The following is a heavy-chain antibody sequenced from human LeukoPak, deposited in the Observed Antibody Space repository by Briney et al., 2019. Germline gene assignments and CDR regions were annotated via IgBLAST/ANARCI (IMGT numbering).Heavy chain of an antibody. D-gene: IGHD1-26*01. CDR1: GFSFSNYF. CDR3: AREASGNYHVFDS. Sequence: GRSLRLSCEASGFSFSNYFMSWIRQAPGKGLEWVSYITNSGRSTNYADAVKGRFTISRDNAKKSIYLEMTDLRAEDTGVYYCAREASGNYHVFDSWGQGTLVTVSS. V-gene: IGHV3-11*04. J-gene: IGHJ4*02. CDR2: ITNSGRST.